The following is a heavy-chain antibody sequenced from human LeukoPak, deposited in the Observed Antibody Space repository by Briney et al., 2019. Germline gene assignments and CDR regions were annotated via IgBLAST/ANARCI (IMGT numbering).Heavy chain of an antibody. J-gene: IGHJ4*02. Sequence: ASVKVSCKASGYTFTGYYMHWVRQAPGQGLEWMGRINPNSGGTNYAQKFQGRVTMTRDTSISTAYMELSRLRSDDTAVYYCARSFGRLLHIDYWGQGTLVTVSS. V-gene: IGHV1-2*06. CDR3: ARSFGRLLHIDY. CDR1: GYTFTGYY. D-gene: IGHD3-22*01. CDR2: INPNSGGT.